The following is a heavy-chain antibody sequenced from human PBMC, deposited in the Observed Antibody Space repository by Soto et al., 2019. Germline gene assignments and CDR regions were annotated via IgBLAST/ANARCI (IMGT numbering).Heavy chain of an antibody. D-gene: IGHD6-19*01. V-gene: IGHV4-4*02. J-gene: IGHJ4*02. CDR3: ARDTGWGLGY. Sequence: QVQLQESGPGLVRPSGTLSLTCAVSGDSINSNYCWTWVRQPPGKGLEWIAEIYYSGGTSYNPSLKSRVTISMDKSKHQFSLNLTSVTAADTAMYYCARDTGWGLGYWGQGTLVTVSS. CDR2: IYYSGGT. CDR1: GDSINSNYC.